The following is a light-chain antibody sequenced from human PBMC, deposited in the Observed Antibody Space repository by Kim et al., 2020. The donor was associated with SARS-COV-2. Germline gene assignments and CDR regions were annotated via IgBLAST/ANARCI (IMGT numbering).Light chain of an antibody. Sequence: QSVLTQPPSASGTPGQRVPISCSGSRSNIGSNYVYWYQQLPGAAPKLLIYRNNQRPSGVPDRFSGSKSDTSASLAISGLRSEDEADYYCAAWDDSLRGVVFGGGTQLTVL. V-gene: IGLV1-47*01. CDR1: RSNIGSNY. CDR2: RNN. CDR3: AAWDDSLRGVV. J-gene: IGLJ2*01.